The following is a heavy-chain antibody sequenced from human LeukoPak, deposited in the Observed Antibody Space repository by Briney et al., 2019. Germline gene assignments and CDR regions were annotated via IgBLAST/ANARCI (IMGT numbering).Heavy chain of an antibody. D-gene: IGHD3-3*01. CDR1: GGSFSGYY. J-gene: IGHJ5*02. CDR2: INYSGST. CDR3: ARDMGVLEFDP. Sequence: PSETLSLTCAVYGGSFSGYYWSWIRQPPGKGLEWIGEINYSGSTNYNPSLKSRVTISVDTSKNQFSLQLNSVTPEDTAVYYCARDMGVLEFDPWGQGTLVTVSS. V-gene: IGHV4-34*01.